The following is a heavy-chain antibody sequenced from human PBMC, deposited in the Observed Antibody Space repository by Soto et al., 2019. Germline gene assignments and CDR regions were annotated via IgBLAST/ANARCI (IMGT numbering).Heavy chain of an antibody. CDR2: INPFDGSR. CDR1: GYIFTSYY. V-gene: IGHV1-46*03. CDR3: SRVDPGETSPFDY. D-gene: IGHD3-10*01. Sequence: ASVKVSCKASGYIFTSYYIHWVRQAPGQGLEWMGWINPFDGSRMFAQSFQGRVTMTRDTSTSTVYMEVSSLRSEDTAVYYCSRVDPGETSPFDYWGQGTLVTVSS. J-gene: IGHJ4*02.